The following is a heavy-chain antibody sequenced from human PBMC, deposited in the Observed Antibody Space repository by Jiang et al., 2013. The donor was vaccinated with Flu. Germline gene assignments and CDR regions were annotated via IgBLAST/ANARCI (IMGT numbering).Heavy chain of an antibody. CDR2: INPSGGST. V-gene: IGHV1-46*01. CDR1: GYTFTSYY. CDR3: ARYIAAAGQTGSDY. J-gene: IGHJ4*02. D-gene: IGHD6-13*01. Sequence: GAEVKKPGASVKVSCKASGYTFTSYYMHWVRQAPGQGLEWMGIINPSGGSTSYAQKFQGRVTMTRDTSISTAYMELSRLRSDDTAVYYCARYIAAAGQTGSDYWGQGTLVTVSS.